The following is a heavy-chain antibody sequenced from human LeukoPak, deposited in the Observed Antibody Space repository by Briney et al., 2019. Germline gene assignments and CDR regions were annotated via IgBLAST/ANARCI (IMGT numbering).Heavy chain of an antibody. Sequence: PGGSLRLSCAASGFTLSSYAMSWVRQAPGKGLEWVSAISGSGGSTYYADSVKGRFTISRDNSKNTLYLQMNSLRAEDTAVYYCAKDGSYSGSPYYFDYWGQGTLVTVSS. D-gene: IGHD1-26*01. CDR3: AKDGSYSGSPYYFDY. CDR1: GFTLSSYA. V-gene: IGHV3-23*01. CDR2: ISGSGGST. J-gene: IGHJ4*02.